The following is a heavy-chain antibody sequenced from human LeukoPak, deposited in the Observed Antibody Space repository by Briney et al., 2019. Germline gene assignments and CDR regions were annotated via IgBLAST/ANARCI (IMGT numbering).Heavy chain of an antibody. CDR2: IKQDGSEK. V-gene: IGHV3-7*03. CDR1: GFTISSNY. CDR3: AKDGDFWSGNNWFDP. Sequence: GGSLRLSCAASGFTISSNYMNWVRQAPGKGLEWLANIKQDGSEKYYVDSVKGRFTISRDNAENSLYLQMNSLRAEDTAVYYCAKDGDFWSGNNWFDPWGQGTLVTVSS. J-gene: IGHJ5*02. D-gene: IGHD3-3*01.